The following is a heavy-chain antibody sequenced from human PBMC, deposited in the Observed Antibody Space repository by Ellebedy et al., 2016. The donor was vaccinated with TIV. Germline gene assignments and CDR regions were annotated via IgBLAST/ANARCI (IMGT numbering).Heavy chain of an antibody. CDR2: IYYSGST. J-gene: IGHJ4*02. CDR3: AREGRMGSSFQFIV. Sequence: SETLSLTCTVSGGSISSYYWSWIRQPPGKGLEWIGYIYYSGSTNYNPSLKSRVTISVDTSKNQFSLKLSSVTAADTAVYYCAREGRMGSSFQFIVWGQGTLVTVSS. CDR1: GGSISSYY. D-gene: IGHD3-16*02. V-gene: IGHV4-59*12.